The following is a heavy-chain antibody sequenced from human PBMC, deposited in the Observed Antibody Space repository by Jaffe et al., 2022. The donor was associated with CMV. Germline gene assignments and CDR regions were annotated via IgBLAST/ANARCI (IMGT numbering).Heavy chain of an antibody. CDR3: ARGGGGRLGDYYMDV. J-gene: IGHJ6*03. CDR2: IWYDGSNK. Sequence: QVQLVESGGGVVQPGRSLRLSCAASGFTFSNYGMHWVRQAPGKGLEWVAIIWYDGSNKYYADSVKGRFTISRDSSKNTLYLQMNSLRAEDTSVYYCARGGGGRLGDYYMDVWGKGTTVTVSS. V-gene: IGHV3-33*08. D-gene: IGHD1-26*01. CDR1: GFTFSNYG.